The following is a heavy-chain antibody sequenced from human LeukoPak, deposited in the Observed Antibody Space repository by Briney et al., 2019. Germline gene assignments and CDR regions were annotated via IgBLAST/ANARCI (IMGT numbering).Heavy chain of an antibody. CDR3: ARGLSSGWDKPFGSKLYYYYYGMDL. CDR1: GGTFSSYA. CDR2: IIPIFGTA. J-gene: IGHJ6*02. D-gene: IGHD6-19*01. Sequence: GASVKVTCKASGGTFSSYAISGVRQTPGQGLGWMGGIIPIFGTANYAQKFQGRVTITADESTSTAYMELSSLRSEDTAVYYCARGLSSGWDKPFGSKLYYYYYGMDLWGQGTTVTVSS. V-gene: IGHV1-69*13.